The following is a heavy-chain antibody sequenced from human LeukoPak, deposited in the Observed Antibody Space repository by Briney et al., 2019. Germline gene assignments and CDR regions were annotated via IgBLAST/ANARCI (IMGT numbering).Heavy chain of an antibody. V-gene: IGHV4-39*07. D-gene: IGHD3-22*01. Sequence: SQTLSLTCTVSGCSISSSSYYWGWTRQPPGKGLEWIGSIFYSGSIYYDPSLKSRVTISVDTSKNQFSLKLSSVTAADTAVYYCATQFPTKYYYDSSGYSFARAFDIWGQGTMVTVSS. CDR2: IFYSGSI. CDR3: ATQFPTKYYYDSSGYSFARAFDI. J-gene: IGHJ3*02. CDR1: GCSISSSSYY.